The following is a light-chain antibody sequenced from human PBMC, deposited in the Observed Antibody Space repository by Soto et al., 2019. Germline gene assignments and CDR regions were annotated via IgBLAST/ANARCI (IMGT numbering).Light chain of an antibody. CDR1: QSVSSSY. Sequence: EIVLTQSPGTLSLSPGERATLSCRASQSVSSSYLAWYQQKPGQAPRLLIYGASSRATGITDRFIASGSGTDFALTISRLEPEDFAVYYCQQYCSSPLSTFGPGTKVDIK. V-gene: IGKV3-20*01. CDR3: QQYCSSPLST. J-gene: IGKJ3*01. CDR2: GAS.